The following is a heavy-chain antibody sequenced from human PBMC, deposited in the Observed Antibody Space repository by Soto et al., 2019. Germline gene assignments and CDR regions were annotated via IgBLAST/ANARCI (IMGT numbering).Heavy chain of an antibody. CDR1: GGSISSYY. CDR3: ARDKGILAVAGTWAYYYYGMDV. CDR2: IYYSGST. J-gene: IGHJ6*02. Sequence: SETLSLTCTVSGGSISSYYWSWIRQPPGKGLEWIGYIYYSGSTNYNPSLKSRVTISVDTSKNQFSLKLGSVTAADTAVYYCARDKGILAVAGTWAYYYYGMDVWGQGTTVTVSS. V-gene: IGHV4-59*01. D-gene: IGHD6-19*01.